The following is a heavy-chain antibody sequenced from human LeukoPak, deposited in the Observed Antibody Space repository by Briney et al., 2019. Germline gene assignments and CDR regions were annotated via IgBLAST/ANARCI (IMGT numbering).Heavy chain of an antibody. CDR3: AKGYIIVGRQWYLDL. J-gene: IGHJ2*01. Sequence: PGGSLRLSCAASAFTFDRHWMSWVRQAPGKGLEWVSYISSSGSTIYYADSVKGRFTISRDNAKNSLYLQMNSLRAEDAAVYYCAKGYIIVGRQWYLDLWGRGTLVGVSS. D-gene: IGHD2-2*01. V-gene: IGHV3-48*04. CDR1: AFTFDRHW. CDR2: ISSSGSTI.